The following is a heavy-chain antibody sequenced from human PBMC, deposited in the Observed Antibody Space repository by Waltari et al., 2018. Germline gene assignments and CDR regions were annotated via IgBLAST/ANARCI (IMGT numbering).Heavy chain of an antibody. V-gene: IGHV4-34*01. D-gene: IGHD5-18*01. CDR2: INHSGST. J-gene: IGHJ4*02. CDR3: ARRSDTAMVSGWGQTDY. CDR1: GGSFSGYY. Sequence: QVQLQQWGAGLLKPSETLSLPCAVYGGSFSGYYWSWIRQPPGKGLEWIGEINHSGSTNYNPSLKSRVTISVDTSKNQFSLKLSSVTAADTAVYYCARRSDTAMVSGWGQTDYWGQGTLVTVSS.